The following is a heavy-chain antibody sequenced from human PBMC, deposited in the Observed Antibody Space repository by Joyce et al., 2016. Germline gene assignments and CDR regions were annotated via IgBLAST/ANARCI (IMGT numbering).Heavy chain of an antibody. J-gene: IGHJ5*02. V-gene: IGHV4-34*02. Sequence: QVQLQQWGGGLLKPSETLSLTCAVYGGSFSGYYWSWLRQPPGKGLEWIGEVNHSGSTSYDESLKSRVTISVDTSKNQLSLNLTSVTAADTAVYFCARGLVVTGTRVRGYNYGYSSWGQGTLVTVSS. CDR1: GGSFSGYY. CDR3: ARGLVVTGTRVRGYNYGYSS. CDR2: VNHSGST. D-gene: IGHD5-18*01.